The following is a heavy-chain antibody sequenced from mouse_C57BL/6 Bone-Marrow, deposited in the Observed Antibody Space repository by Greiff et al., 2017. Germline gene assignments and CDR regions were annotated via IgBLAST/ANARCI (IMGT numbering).Heavy chain of an antibody. CDR3: ARGQYSNYVFAY. CDR2: INPSSGYT. D-gene: IGHD2-5*01. Sequence: QVQLQQPGAELARPGASVKMSCKASGYTFTSYTMHWVKQRPGQGLEWIGYINPSSGYTKYNQKFKDKATLTADKSSSTAYMQLSSLTSEDSAVYYCARGQYSNYVFAYWGQGTLVTVSA. J-gene: IGHJ3*01. CDR1: GYTFTSYT. V-gene: IGHV1-4*01.